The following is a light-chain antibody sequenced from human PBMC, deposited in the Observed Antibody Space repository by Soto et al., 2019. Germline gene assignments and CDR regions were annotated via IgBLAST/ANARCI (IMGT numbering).Light chain of an antibody. CDR2: SSN. J-gene: IGLJ2*01. CDR3: AAWDDSLNGPL. CDR1: SSNIGSNT. V-gene: IGLV1-44*01. Sequence: QSALTQPPSASGTPGQRVTISCSGSSSNIGSNTVNWYQQLPGTAPKLLIYSSNQRPSGVPDRFSGSKSGTSASLALSGLQSEDEADYYCAAWDDSLNGPLFGGGTQLTVL.